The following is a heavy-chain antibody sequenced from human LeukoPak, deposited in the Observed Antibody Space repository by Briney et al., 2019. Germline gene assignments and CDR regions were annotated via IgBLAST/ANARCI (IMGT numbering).Heavy chain of an antibody. D-gene: IGHD3-3*01. Sequence: GASVKVSCKASGYTFTSYDINWVRQATGQGLEWMGWMNPNSGNTGYAQKFQGAVTITRNTSISTAYMELSSLRSEDTAVYYCATHYDFWSGYGYWGQGTLVTVSS. V-gene: IGHV1-8*03. CDR1: GYTFTSYD. CDR2: MNPNSGNT. J-gene: IGHJ4*02. CDR3: ATHYDFWSGYGY.